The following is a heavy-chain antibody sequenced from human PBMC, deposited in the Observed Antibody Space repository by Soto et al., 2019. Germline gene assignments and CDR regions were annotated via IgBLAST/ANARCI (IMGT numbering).Heavy chain of an antibody. CDR2: ISGSGGST. V-gene: IGHV3-23*01. CDR3: AKDSPGITIFGVVTPFDY. CDR1: GFTFSSYA. D-gene: IGHD3-3*01. J-gene: IGHJ4*02. Sequence: LRLSCAASGFTFSSYAMSWVRQAPGKGLEWVSAISGSGGSTYYADSVKGRFTISRDNSKNTLYLQMNSLRAEDTAVYYCAKDSPGITIFGVVTPFDYWGQGTLVTVSS.